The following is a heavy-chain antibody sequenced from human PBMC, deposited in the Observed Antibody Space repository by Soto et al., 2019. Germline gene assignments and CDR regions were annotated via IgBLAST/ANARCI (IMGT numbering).Heavy chain of an antibody. D-gene: IGHD6-13*01. J-gene: IGHJ3*02. CDR1: GGSISSGDYY. V-gene: IGHV4-30-4*01. CDR2: IYYSGST. Sequence: QVQLQESGPGLVKPSQTLSLTCTVSGGSISSGDYYWSWIRQPPGKGLEWIGYIYYSGSTYYNPSLKSRVTISVDTSKNQFFLKLSSVTAADTAVYYCARESSVAAADIDAFDIWGQGTMVTVSS. CDR3: ARESSVAAADIDAFDI.